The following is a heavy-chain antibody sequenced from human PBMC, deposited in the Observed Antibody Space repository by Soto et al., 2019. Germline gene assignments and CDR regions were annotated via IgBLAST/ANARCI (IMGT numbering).Heavy chain of an antibody. J-gene: IGHJ4*02. V-gene: IGHV1-8*01. CDR3: EVTAAGY. CDR1: GYTFTNYD. Sequence: QVQVVQSKAEVKKPGASVKVSCKTSGYTFTNYDINWVRQAPGQGLEWMGWVSPDHGNAGYAPQFQGRIAMPRGTSTSTVYMELNNLSSADTAVYFCEVTAAGYWGQGTMVTVSS. D-gene: IGHD2-21*02. CDR2: VSPDHGNA.